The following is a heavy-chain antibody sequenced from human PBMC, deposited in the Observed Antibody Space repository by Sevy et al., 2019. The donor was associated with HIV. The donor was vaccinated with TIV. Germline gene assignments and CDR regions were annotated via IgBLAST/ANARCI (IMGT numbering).Heavy chain of an antibody. CDR3: GTGDAYDV. D-gene: IGHD7-27*01. CDR2: ITRKIDGETT. V-gene: IGHV3-15*06. CDR1: GFTFSNSF. Sequence: LGGSLRLSCAASGFTFSNSFMSWARQAPGRGLEWVGRITRKIDGETTLYAAPVKGRFTISRDDSRNTMYLQMDSLKIEDTAMYYCGTGDAYDVSGQGTTVTVSS. J-gene: IGHJ3*01.